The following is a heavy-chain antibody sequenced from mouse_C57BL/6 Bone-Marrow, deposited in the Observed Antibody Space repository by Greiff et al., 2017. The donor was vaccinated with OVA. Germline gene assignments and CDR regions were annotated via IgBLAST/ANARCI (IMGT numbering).Heavy chain of an antibody. J-gene: IGHJ3*01. CDR2: IDPEDGDT. V-gene: IGHV14-1*01. CDR1: GFNIKGYY. CDR3: TTDCGSSWFAY. Sequence: VQLQQPGAELVRPGASVKLSCTASGFNIKGYYMHWVKQRPEQGLEWIGRIDPEDGDTEYAPKFQGKATMTADTSSNTAYMQLSSLTSEDTAVYYCTTDCGSSWFAYCGQGNLVTVSA. D-gene: IGHD1-1*01.